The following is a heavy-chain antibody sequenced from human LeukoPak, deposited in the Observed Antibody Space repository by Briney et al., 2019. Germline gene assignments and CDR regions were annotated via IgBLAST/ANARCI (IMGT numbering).Heavy chain of an antibody. V-gene: IGHV3-23*01. CDR2: VSGNGGKT. CDR1: GLTFSNYA. CDR3: ARGYCTNTSCYFAWFDP. J-gene: IGHJ5*02. D-gene: IGHD2-2*01. Sequence: PGGSLRLSCAASGLTFSNYAMSWVRQAPGKGVEWVSAVSGNGGKTYYADSVKGRFTISRDNSKNTLYLQMNSLRIDDTAVYYCARGYCTNTSCYFAWFDPWGQGTLVTVSS.